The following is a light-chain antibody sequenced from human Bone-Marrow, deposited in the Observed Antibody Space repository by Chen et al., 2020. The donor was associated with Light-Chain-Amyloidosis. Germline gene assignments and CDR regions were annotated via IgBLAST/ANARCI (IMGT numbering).Light chain of an antibody. CDR1: SSNVGDYSL. V-gene: IGLV2-23*01. CDR2: EGI. J-gene: IGLJ1*01. Sequence: QSALTHPASVSGSPGQSITIPCIGTSSNVGDYSLVSWYQQHPGKAPKLILYEGIQRPSGVSSRFSGSMSGNTAALTISGLQTEDEADYFCYTYAGSDTFVFGSATTVTVL. CDR3: YTYAGSDTFV.